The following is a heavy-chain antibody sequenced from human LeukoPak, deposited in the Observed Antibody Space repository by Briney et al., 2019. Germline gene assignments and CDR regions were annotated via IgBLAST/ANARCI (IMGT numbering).Heavy chain of an antibody. CDR1: SGSISSNGYY. Sequence: SQTLSLTCTVSSGSISSNGYYWSWIRQQPGKGLEWIGYIYYSGSTYYNPSLTSRVTISVDTSKNHFSLKLSSVTAADTAVYYCARDGDSTGYYFAYWGQGTLVTVSS. D-gene: IGHD3-22*01. V-gene: IGHV4-31*03. CDR2: IYYSGST. CDR3: ARDGDSTGYYFAY. J-gene: IGHJ4*02.